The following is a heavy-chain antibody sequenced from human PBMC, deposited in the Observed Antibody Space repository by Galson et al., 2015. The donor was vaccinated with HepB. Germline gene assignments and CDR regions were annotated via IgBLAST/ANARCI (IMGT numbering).Heavy chain of an antibody. Sequence: SVKVSCKVSGYTLTELSMHWVRQAPGQGLEWMGRINPNSGGTNYAQKFQGRVTMTRDTSISTAYMELSRLRSDDTAVYYCAGPAAAGTWWFDPWGQGTLVTVSS. CDR2: INPNSGGT. CDR3: AGPAAAGTWWFDP. J-gene: IGHJ5*02. D-gene: IGHD6-13*01. CDR1: GYTLTELS. V-gene: IGHV1-2*06.